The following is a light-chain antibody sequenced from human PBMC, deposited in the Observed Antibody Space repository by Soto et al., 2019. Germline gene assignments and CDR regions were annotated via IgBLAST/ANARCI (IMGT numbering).Light chain of an antibody. Sequence: QSVLTQPASVSGSPGQSITISCTGTSSDVGAYNYISWYQQLPGAAPKLLIYINDQRPSGVPDRFSGSKSGTSASLAISGLQPEDVADYYCAAWDDSLNALFGTGTKVTVL. CDR2: IND. CDR3: AAWDDSLNAL. J-gene: IGLJ1*01. CDR1: SSDVGAYNY. V-gene: IGLV1-44*01.